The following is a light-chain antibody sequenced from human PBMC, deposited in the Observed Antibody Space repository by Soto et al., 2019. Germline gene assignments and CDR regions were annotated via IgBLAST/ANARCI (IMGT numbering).Light chain of an antibody. J-gene: IGKJ5*01. Sequence: IQMTQSPSSLSASVGDRVTITCQASQDIAKNLNWYQQKPGKAPKLLIYDASSLQTGVPSRFSGSGSATHFTFTISSLPSEDFATYYCQQYDNLLPITFGQGTRLEIK. CDR2: DAS. V-gene: IGKV1-33*01. CDR3: QQYDNLLPIT. CDR1: QDIAKN.